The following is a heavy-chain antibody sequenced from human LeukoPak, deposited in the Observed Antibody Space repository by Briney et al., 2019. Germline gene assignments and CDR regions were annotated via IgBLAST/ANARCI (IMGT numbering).Heavy chain of an antibody. CDR3: ARDKSVRGYNGMDV. Sequence: KTSETLSLTCTVSGGSISSYYWSWIRQPPGKGLEWIGYIYYSGSTNYNPSLKSRVTISVDTSKNQFSLKLSSVTAADTAVYYCARDKSVRGYNGMDVWGKGTTVTVSS. V-gene: IGHV4-59*01. CDR1: GGSISSYY. D-gene: IGHD3-10*01. CDR2: IYYSGST. J-gene: IGHJ6*04.